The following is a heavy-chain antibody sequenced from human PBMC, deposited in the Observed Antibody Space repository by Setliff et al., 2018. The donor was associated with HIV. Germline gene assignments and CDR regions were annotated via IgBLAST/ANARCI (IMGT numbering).Heavy chain of an antibody. D-gene: IGHD3-10*01. CDR2: IQNGGSDT. V-gene: IGHV3-74*01. J-gene: IGHJ3*02. CDR3: ARVPPQVPGVAFDI. Sequence: PGESLKISCAASGFTFTDYWMHWVRQAPGKGPEWVSYIQNGGSDTRYADSVKGRFTISRDNAKRTVYLQMNSLRAEDTAVYYCARVPPQVPGVAFDIWGQGTMVTVSS. CDR1: GFTFTDYW.